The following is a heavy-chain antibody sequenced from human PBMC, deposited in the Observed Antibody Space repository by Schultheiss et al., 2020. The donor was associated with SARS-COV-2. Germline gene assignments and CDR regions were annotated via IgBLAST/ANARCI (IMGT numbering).Heavy chain of an antibody. J-gene: IGHJ4*02. Sequence: GGSLRLSCAASGFTFSSYAMSWVRQAPGKGLEWVSAISGSGGSTYYADSVKGRFTISRDNSKNTLYLQMNSLRAEDTAVYYCARDSRVGGPGGVLDYWGQGTLVTVSS. D-gene: IGHD3-10*01. V-gene: IGHV3-23*01. CDR1: GFTFSSYA. CDR2: ISGSGGST. CDR3: ARDSRVGGPGGVLDY.